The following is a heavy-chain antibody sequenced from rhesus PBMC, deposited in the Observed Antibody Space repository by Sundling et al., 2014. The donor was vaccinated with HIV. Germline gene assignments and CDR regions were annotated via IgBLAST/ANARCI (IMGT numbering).Heavy chain of an antibody. CDR1: GGSISDGYG. D-gene: IGHD1-20*01. Sequence: QVQLQESGPGLVKPSETLSLTCAVSGGSISDGYGWSWIRQSPGKGLEWIGTIYSSGDNYLNPSLKSRVTLSLDTSTNQFSLKLSAVTAADTAVYYCARLEQLDLYKYWGQGVLVTVSS. CDR3: ARLEQLDLYKY. J-gene: IGHJ4*01. V-gene: IGHV4-106*01. CDR2: IYSSGDN.